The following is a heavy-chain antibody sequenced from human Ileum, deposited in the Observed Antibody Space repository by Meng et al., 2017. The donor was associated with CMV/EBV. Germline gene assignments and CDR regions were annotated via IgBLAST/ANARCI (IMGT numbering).Heavy chain of an antibody. D-gene: IGHD3-22*01. Sequence: GESLKISCAASGFTFSSYAMHWVRQAPGKGLEWVAVISYDGSNKYYADSVKGRFTISRDNAKSSLYLQMDGLRAEDTAVYYCASPYDSGGYYYAYWGQGTLVTVSS. CDR2: ISYDGSNK. J-gene: IGHJ4*02. CDR1: GFTFSSYA. V-gene: IGHV3-30-3*01. CDR3: ASPYDSGGYYYAY.